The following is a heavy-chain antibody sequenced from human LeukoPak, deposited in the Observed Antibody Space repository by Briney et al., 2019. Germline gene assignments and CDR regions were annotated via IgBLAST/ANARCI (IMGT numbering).Heavy chain of an antibody. V-gene: IGHV4-39*01. J-gene: IGHJ4*02. CDR3: ARFLAVAGTYFDY. Sequence: SETLSLTCTVSGGSISSSSYYWGWIRQPPGTGLGWIGSIYYSGSTYYNPSLKSRVTISVDTSKNQFSLKLSSVTAADTAVYYCARFLAVAGTYFDYWGQGTLVTVSS. CDR1: GGSISSSSYY. D-gene: IGHD6-19*01. CDR2: IYYSGST.